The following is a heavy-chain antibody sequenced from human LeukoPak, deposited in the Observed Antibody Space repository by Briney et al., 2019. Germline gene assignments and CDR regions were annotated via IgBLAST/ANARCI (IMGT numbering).Heavy chain of an antibody. Sequence: SGPTLVNPTQTLTLTCTFSGFSLRTSGVGVGWIRQPPGKALEWLALIYWDDDKRYSPSLKSRLTITKDTPKNQVVLTMTNMDPVDTATYYCAHHGSGSYKTHNWFDPWGQGTLVTVSS. CDR2: IYWDDDK. CDR3: AHHGSGSYKTHNWFDP. D-gene: IGHD3-10*01. CDR1: GFSLRTSGVG. V-gene: IGHV2-5*02. J-gene: IGHJ5*02.